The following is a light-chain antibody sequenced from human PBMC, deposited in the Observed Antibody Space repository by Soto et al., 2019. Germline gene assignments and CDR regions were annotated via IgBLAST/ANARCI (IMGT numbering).Light chain of an antibody. V-gene: IGKV3-11*01. J-gene: IGKJ5*01. CDR2: DAS. CDR3: QQRSNWIT. CDR1: QSVSSY. Sequence: EIVLTHSPATLSLSPGERATLSFSSSQSVSSYLAWYQQKPGQAPRLLIYDASNRATGIPARFSGSGSGTDFTLTISSLEPEDFAVYYCQQRSNWITFGQGTRLEIK.